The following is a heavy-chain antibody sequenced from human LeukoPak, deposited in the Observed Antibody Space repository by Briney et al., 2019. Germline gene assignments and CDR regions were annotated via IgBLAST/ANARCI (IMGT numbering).Heavy chain of an antibody. CDR3: GKGSGGWYFHYYYYYIDV. J-gene: IGHJ6*03. Sequence: GGSLRLSCAASGFTFSSYGMHWVRQAPGKGLEWVAVIWYDGSNKYYADSVKGRFTISRDNSKNTLYLQMNSLRAEDTAVYYCGKGSGGWYFHYYYYYIDVWGKGTTVTVSS. CDR1: GFTFSSYG. CDR2: IWYDGSNK. V-gene: IGHV3-33*06. D-gene: IGHD6-19*01.